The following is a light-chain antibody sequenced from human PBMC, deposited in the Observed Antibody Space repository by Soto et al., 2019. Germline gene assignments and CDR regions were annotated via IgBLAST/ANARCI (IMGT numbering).Light chain of an antibody. V-gene: IGLV2-23*01. J-gene: IGLJ2*01. CDR2: EGS. Sequence: QSVLTQPASVSGSPGQSITISCTGTSSDVGSYNLVSWYQQHPGKAPKLMIYEGSKRPSGVSNRFSGSKSGNTASLTISGLQAEDEADYYCCSYAGSVVFGGGTK. CDR3: CSYAGSVV. CDR1: SSDVGSYNL.